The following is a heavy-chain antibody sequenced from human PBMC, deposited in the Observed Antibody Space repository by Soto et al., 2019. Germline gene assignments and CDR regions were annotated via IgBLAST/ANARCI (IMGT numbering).Heavy chain of an antibody. V-gene: IGHV4-31*03. D-gene: IGHD1-1*01. J-gene: IGHJ3*02. Sequence: SEIQSLTCTFSGCSTGSLSWYLRRNHQRNGMEWIGYIYNSGSTYNNPSLKSRITMSIDTSKNQFSLKLSSVTAADTAVYYCERGTTVLTRDAFDIWGQGTMVTVSS. CDR2: IYNSGST. CDR1: GCSTGSLSWY. CDR3: ERGTTVLTRDAFDI.